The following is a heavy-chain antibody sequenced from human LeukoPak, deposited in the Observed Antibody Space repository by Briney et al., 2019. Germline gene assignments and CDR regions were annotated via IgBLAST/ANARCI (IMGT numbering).Heavy chain of an antibody. V-gene: IGHV1-69*05. Sequence: GASVKVSCKTSGGTFTNSAISWVRQAPGQGLEWLGGIMPLFGTAGYAQKFQGRVTITKDESTRTVYLELTSLTSDDTAVYYCARDVHGDYGSGWFDPWGQGTLVSVSS. J-gene: IGHJ5*02. CDR2: IMPLFGTA. CDR1: GGTFTNSA. CDR3: ARDVHGDYGSGWFDP. D-gene: IGHD4-17*01.